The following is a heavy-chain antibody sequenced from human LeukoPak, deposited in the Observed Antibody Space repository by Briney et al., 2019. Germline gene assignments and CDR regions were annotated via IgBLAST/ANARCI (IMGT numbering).Heavy chain of an antibody. CDR1: GGSISSGGYS. D-gene: IGHD3-9*01. CDR3: ARASPYYDILTGYYNGGFDP. Sequence: PSETLSLTCAVSGGSISSGGYSWSWIRQPPGQGLEWIGYIYHSGSTYYNPSLQSRVTISVDRSKNQLSLKLSSVTAADTAVYYCARASPYYDILTGYYNGGFDPWGQGTLVTVSS. V-gene: IGHV4-30-2*01. J-gene: IGHJ5*02. CDR2: IYHSGST.